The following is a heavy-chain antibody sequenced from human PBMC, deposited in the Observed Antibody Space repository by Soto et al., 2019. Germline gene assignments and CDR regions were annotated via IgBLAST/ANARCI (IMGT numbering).Heavy chain of an antibody. CDR2: IYPGDSET. CDR3: ARRGLVDYGSGDYGMDV. V-gene: IGHV5-51*01. J-gene: IGHJ6*02. D-gene: IGHD3-10*01. Sequence: GESLKVSCKGAGYSFISYWSVWLRQMRGKGLEWMGIIYPGDSETRYSPSFQGQVTISADKSISTAYLQWSSLKASDTAMYYCARRGLVDYGSGDYGMDVWGQGTTVTVSS. CDR1: GYSFISYW.